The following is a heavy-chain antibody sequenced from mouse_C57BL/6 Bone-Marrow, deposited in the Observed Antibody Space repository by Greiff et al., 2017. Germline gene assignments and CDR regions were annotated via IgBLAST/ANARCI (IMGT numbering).Heavy chain of an antibody. CDR2: IYPGDGDT. D-gene: IGHD1-1*01. J-gene: IGHJ2*01. Sequence: VKVVESGPELVKPGASVKISCKASGYAFSSSWMNWVKQRPGKGLEWIGRIYPGDGDTNYNGKFKGKATLTADKSSSTAYMQLSSLTSEDSAVYFCAHYYGSSYFDYWGQGTTLTVSS. CDR3: AHYYGSSYFDY. V-gene: IGHV1-82*01. CDR1: GYAFSSSW.